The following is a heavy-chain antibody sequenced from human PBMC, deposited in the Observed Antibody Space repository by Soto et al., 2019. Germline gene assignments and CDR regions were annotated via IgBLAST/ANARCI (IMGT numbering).Heavy chain of an antibody. CDR1: GFAFSTYT. CDR2: VSDDGNYE. J-gene: IGHJ6*02. V-gene: IGHV3-30*04. Sequence: EQLVESGGGVVQPGDSLRLSCAASGFAFSTYTMNWVRQSPATGLEWVAVVSDDGNYEYYAASVKGRFTISRDNSKNXPVLQPDRMPPWGTACYYCARDREAGNCRGWSCWFYHGMAVWGQGTTVTVSS. D-gene: IGHD2-15*01. CDR3: ARDREAGNCRGWSCWFYHGMAV.